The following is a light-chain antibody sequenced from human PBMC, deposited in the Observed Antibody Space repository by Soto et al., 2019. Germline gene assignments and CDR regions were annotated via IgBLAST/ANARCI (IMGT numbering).Light chain of an antibody. Sequence: ALTQPASVSASPGQSITISCTGTSSDVGGYNHVSWYQQHPGKVPKVMIFDVSNRPSGVSNRFSGSKSGNTASLTISGLQAEDEADYYCGSYTSSNTVVFGGGTKLTVL. CDR2: DVS. V-gene: IGLV2-14*01. CDR3: GSYTSSNTVV. CDR1: SSDVGGYNH. J-gene: IGLJ2*01.